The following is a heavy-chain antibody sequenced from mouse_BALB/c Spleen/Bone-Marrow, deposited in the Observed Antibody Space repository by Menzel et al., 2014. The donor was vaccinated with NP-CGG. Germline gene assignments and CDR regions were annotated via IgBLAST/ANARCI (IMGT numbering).Heavy chain of an antibody. Sequence: HLVESGPELVKPGASVRMSCKASGYTFTSYVMHWVKQKPGQGLEWIGYINPYNDGTKYNEKFKGKATLTSDKSSSTAYMELSSLTSEDSAVYYCARDYGNLAWFAYWGQGTLVTVSA. CDR2: INPYNDGT. V-gene: IGHV1-14*01. D-gene: IGHD2-1*01. J-gene: IGHJ3*01. CDR1: GYTFTSYV. CDR3: ARDYGNLAWFAY.